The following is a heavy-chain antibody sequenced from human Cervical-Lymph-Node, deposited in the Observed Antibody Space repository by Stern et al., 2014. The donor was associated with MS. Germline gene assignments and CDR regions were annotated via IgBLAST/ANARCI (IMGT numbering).Heavy chain of an antibody. CDR1: GGTFSRFG. CDR2: IIPIWGTA. Sequence: QMQLVQSGAEVKKPGSSVKVSCKASGGTFSRFGISWVRQAPGQGPEWMGEIIPIWGTANYAQKFQGRVTITADESTNTAYMALRSLRSEDTAVYYCAKQQSANGYEFFDYWGQGTLVTVSS. CDR3: AKQQSANGYEFFDY. J-gene: IGHJ4*02. D-gene: IGHD1/OR15-1a*01. V-gene: IGHV1-69*01.